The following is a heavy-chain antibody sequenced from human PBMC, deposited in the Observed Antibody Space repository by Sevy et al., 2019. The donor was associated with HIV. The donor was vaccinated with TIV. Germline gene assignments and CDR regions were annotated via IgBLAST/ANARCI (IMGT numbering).Heavy chain of an antibody. CDR2: INHSGST. J-gene: IGHJ5*02. CDR1: GGSFSGYY. D-gene: IGHD6-13*01. Sequence: SGTLSLTCAVYGGSFSGYYWSWIRQPPGKGLEWIGEINHSGSTNYNPSLKSRVTISVDTSKNQFSLKLSSVTAADTAVYYCARGRAAGIPRYNWFDPWGQGTLVTVSS. CDR3: ARGRAAGIPRYNWFDP. V-gene: IGHV4-34*01.